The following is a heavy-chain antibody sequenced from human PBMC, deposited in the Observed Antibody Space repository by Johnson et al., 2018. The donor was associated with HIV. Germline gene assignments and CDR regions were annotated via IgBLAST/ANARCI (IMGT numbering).Heavy chain of an antibody. J-gene: IGHJ3*02. Sequence: VQLVESGGGLVKPGGSLRLSCAASGFTFSSYAMHWVRQAPGKGLDWVAVISYDGSNKYYADSVKGRFTISRDNATNSLFLQMNIVRDEDTAVYYCVRGGAVAPSSGFDIWGQGTKVTVSS. CDR2: ISYDGSNK. CDR3: VRGGAVAPSSGFDI. CDR1: GFTFSSYA. V-gene: IGHV3-30-3*01. D-gene: IGHD6-19*01.